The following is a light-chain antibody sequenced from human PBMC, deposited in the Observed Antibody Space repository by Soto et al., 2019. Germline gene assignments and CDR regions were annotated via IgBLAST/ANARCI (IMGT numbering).Light chain of an antibody. CDR2: AAS. V-gene: IGKV1-6*01. CDR1: QGYRSD. J-gene: IGKJ4*01. CDR3: QQYQSFSLT. Sequence: AIQVTQSPTSLSASVGDRVTITCRATQGYRSDLGWYQQKPGKAPKLLIYAASNLQTEVPSRFSGSGSGTEFSLTISSLQPDDFATYYCQQYQSFSLTFGGGTRVEVK.